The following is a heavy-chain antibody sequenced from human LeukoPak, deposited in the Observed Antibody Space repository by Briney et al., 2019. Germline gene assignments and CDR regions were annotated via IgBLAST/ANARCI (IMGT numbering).Heavy chain of an antibody. CDR2: IYYSGST. V-gene: IGHV4-59*08. Sequence: SETLSLTCTVSGGSISSYYWSWIRQPPGKGLEWIGYIYYSGSTNYNPSLKSRVTISVDTSKNQFSLKLSSVTAADTAVYYCARLFNYDILTGLEFDYWGQGTLVTVSS. CDR3: ARLFNYDILTGLEFDY. J-gene: IGHJ4*02. CDR1: GGSISSYY. D-gene: IGHD3-9*01.